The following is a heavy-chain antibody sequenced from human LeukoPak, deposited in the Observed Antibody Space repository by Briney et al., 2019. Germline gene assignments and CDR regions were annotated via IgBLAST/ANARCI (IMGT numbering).Heavy chain of an antibody. Sequence: GASVKVSCKVSGYSLTELSMHWVRQTPGKGLEWMGGFDPEAGETIYAQKFQGRVTMTEDTSTDTAYMELSSLRSEDTAVYYCARPDSTVTTYDHSSGLNYYYYGMDVWGQGTTVTVSS. CDR1: GYSLTELS. J-gene: IGHJ6*02. CDR3: ARPDSTVTTYDHSSGLNYYYYGMDV. V-gene: IGHV1-24*01. D-gene: IGHD4-17*01. CDR2: FDPEAGET.